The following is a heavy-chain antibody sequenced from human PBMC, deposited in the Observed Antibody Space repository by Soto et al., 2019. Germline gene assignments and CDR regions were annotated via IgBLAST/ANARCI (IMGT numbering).Heavy chain of an antibody. Sequence: QLQLQQSGPGQVKPSETLSLTCTVSGDSISGSTYYWGWIRQPPGKGLEWIGTISYSGTTYSNPSLKSRVTISVDASKNQFSLKLTSVTAADTAVYYCARQHGGHAVLMVYAVRGWFDPWGQGTLVTVSS. CDR3: ARQHGGHAVLMVYAVRGWFDP. D-gene: IGHD2-8*01. CDR2: ISYSGTT. CDR1: GDSISGSTYY. V-gene: IGHV4-39*01. J-gene: IGHJ5*02.